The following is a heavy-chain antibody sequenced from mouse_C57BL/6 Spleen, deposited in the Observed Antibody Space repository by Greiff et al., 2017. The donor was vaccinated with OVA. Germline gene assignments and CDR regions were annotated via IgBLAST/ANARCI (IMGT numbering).Heavy chain of an antibody. D-gene: IGHD3-1*01. CDR3: ARRGLHFFDY. Sequence: QVQLQQPGAELVKPGASVKLSCKASGYTFTSYWMQWVKQRPEQGLEWIGEIDPSDSYTNYNQKFKGKATLTVDTSSSTAYMQLSSLTSEDSAVYYCARRGLHFFDYWGQGTTLTVSS. J-gene: IGHJ2*01. V-gene: IGHV1-50*01. CDR2: IDPSDSYT. CDR1: GYTFTSYW.